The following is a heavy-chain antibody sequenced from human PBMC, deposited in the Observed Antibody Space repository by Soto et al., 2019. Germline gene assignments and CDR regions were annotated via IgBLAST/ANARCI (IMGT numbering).Heavy chain of an antibody. J-gene: IGHJ3*02. CDR2: ISAYNGNT. CDR3: ARDFVGATDDAFDI. Sequence: ASVKVSCKASGYTFTSYGISWVRQAPGQGPEWMGWISAYNGNTNYAQKLQGRVTMTTDTSTSTAYMELRSLRSDDTAVYYCARDFVGATDDAFDIWGQGTMVTVSS. CDR1: GYTFTSYG. D-gene: IGHD1-26*01. V-gene: IGHV1-18*01.